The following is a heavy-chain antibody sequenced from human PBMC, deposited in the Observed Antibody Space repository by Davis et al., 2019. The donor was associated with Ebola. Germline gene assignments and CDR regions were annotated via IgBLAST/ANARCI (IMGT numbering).Heavy chain of an antibody. J-gene: IGHJ6*04. CDR2: ISSSSNYI. V-gene: IGHV3-21*01. Sequence: GESLKISCAASGFTFSSYTMNWVRQAPGKGLEWVSSISSSSNYIYYADSVKGRFTISRDNAKNSLYLQMNSLRAEDTAVYYCARDPTRTYYDFWSGSSNYYNGMDVWGKGTTVTVSS. CDR3: ARDPTRTYYDFWSGSSNYYNGMDV. CDR1: GFTFSSYT. D-gene: IGHD3-3*01.